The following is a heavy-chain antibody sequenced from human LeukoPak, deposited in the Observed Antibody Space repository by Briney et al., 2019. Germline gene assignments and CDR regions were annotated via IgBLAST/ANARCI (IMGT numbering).Heavy chain of an antibody. V-gene: IGHV3-30*03. D-gene: IGHD5-18*01. Sequence: GGSLRLSCAASGFTFSNYYLTWVRQAPGKGLEWVAVISYDGSNKYEDSVKGRFTISRDNSKNTLYLQMNSLRAEATAVYFCASDSYGFDCWGQGTLVTVSS. CDR1: GFTFSNYY. CDR2: ISYDGSNK. CDR3: ASDSYGFDC. J-gene: IGHJ4*02.